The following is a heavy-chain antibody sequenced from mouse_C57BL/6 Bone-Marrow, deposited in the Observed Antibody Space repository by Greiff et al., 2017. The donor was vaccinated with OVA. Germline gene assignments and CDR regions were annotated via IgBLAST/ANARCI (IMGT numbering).Heavy chain of an antibody. D-gene: IGHD2-2*01. J-gene: IGHJ4*01. CDR3: ASWEKWLPLAMDY. CDR2: INPNNGGT. Sequence: EVQLQQSGPELVKPGASVKISCKASGYTFTDYYMNWVKQSHGKSLEWIGDINPNNGGTSYNQKFKGKATLTVDKSSSTAYMELRSLTSEDSAVYYCASWEKWLPLAMDYWGQGTSVTVSS. V-gene: IGHV1-26*01. CDR1: GYTFTDYY.